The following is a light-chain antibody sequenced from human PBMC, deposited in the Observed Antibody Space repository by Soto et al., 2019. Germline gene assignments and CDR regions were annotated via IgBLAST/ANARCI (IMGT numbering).Light chain of an antibody. V-gene: IGLV1-44*01. CDR1: SSNIGTNT. Sequence: QLVLTQPPSASGTPGQRATISCSGSSSNIGTNTVIWYQQLPGAAPRLLIYSDNQRPSGVPDRFSGSKSGTSASLAISGLQSEDEADYYCAAWDVSLVVFGGGTKLTVL. J-gene: IGLJ2*01. CDR2: SDN. CDR3: AAWDVSLVV.